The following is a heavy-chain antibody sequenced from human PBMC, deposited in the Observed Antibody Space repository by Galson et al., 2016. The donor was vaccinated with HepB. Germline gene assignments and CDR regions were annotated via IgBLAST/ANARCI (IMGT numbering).Heavy chain of an antibody. CDR2: ITWNSGSK. CDR1: GFTFESYA. Sequence: SLRLSCAASGFTFESYAMHWVRQVPGKGLEWVSSITWNSGSKGYADFVKGRFTISRDNAKNSLYLQMNSLRPEDTALYYCAKGFYGDFPSWFDPWGQGTLVTVSS. D-gene: IGHD4-17*01. J-gene: IGHJ5*02. CDR3: AKGFYGDFPSWFDP. V-gene: IGHV3-9*01.